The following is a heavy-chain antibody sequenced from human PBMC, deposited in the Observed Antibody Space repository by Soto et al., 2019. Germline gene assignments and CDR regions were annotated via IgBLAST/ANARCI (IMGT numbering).Heavy chain of an antibody. Sequence: QLQLQESGPGLVKPSETLSLTCTVSGGSISSSSYYWGWIRQPPGKGLEWIGSIYYSGSTYYNPSLKSRVTISVDTSKNQFSLKLSSVTAADTAVYYCARHVEQLVPWYFDYWGQGTLVTVSS. CDR1: GGSISSSSYY. CDR3: ARHVEQLVPWYFDY. D-gene: IGHD6-13*01. CDR2: IYYSGST. V-gene: IGHV4-39*01. J-gene: IGHJ4*02.